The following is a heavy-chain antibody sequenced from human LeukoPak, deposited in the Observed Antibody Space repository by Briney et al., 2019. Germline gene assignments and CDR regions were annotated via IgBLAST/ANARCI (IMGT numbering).Heavy chain of an antibody. CDR3: AREPDYYGSGSYGDDY. CDR2: INPNSGGT. J-gene: IGHJ4*02. Sequence: ASVKVSCKASGYTFTGYYMHWVRQAPGQGLEWMGWINPNSGGTNYAQKFQGRVTMTRDTSISTAYMELSSLRSEDTAVYYCAREPDYYGSGSYGDDYWGQGTLVTVSS. CDR1: GYTFTGYY. V-gene: IGHV1-2*02. D-gene: IGHD3-10*01.